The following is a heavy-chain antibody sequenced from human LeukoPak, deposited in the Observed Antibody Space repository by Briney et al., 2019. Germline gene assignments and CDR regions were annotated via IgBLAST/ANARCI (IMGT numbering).Heavy chain of an antibody. D-gene: IGHD5-24*01. J-gene: IGHJ4*02. V-gene: IGHV1-8*01. Sequence: GASVKVSCKASGYTFTSYDINWVRQATGQGLEWMGWMSPNSGITGYAQKFQGRVTMTRNTAISTAYMELSSLRSEDTAVYYCAKDRRDGYILYYFDYWGQGTLVTVSS. CDR3: AKDRRDGYILYYFDY. CDR1: GYTFTSYD. CDR2: MSPNSGIT.